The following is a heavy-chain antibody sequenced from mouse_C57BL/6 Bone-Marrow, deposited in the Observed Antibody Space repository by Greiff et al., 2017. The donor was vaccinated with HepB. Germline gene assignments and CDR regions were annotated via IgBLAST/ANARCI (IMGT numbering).Heavy chain of an antibody. Sequence: EVKLVESGAELVRPGASVQLSCTASGFNIKDDYMPWVKQRPEQGLEWIGWIDPENGDTEYASQFQGKAPITADTSSNTAYLQLSSLTSEDTAVDYCTTRGYYAYYVDYWGQGTTRTVSS. CDR2: IDPENGDT. D-gene: IGHD2-3*01. V-gene: IGHV14-4*01. CDR1: GFNIKDDY. J-gene: IGHJ2*01. CDR3: TTRGYYAYYVDY.